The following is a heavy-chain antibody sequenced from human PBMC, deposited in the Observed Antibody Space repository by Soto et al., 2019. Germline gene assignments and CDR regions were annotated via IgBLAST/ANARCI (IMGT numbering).Heavy chain of an antibody. J-gene: IGHJ5*02. CDR1: GGSISSYY. Sequence: SETLSLTCTVSGGSISSYYWSWIRQPPGKGLEWIGYIYYSGSTNYNPSLKSRVTISVDTSKNQFSLKLSSVTAADTAVYYCARGGTMVRGVIISRWFDPWGQGTLVTVSS. V-gene: IGHV4-59*01. CDR3: ARGGTMVRGVIISRWFDP. CDR2: IYYSGST. D-gene: IGHD3-10*01.